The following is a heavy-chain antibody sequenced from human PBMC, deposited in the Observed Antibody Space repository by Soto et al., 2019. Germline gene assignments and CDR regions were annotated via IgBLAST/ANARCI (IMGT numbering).Heavy chain of an antibody. CDR1: GGSISIGNYY. Sequence: TLSLTSTFSGGSISIGNYYWSWIRQPPGKGLEWIGYIYYSKPLKTRLTISKDTSKNQVVLTMTNMDPVDTVTYYFARVMEGGGPAEVDYWGQGTLVTVSS. J-gene: IGHJ4*02. D-gene: IGHD1-1*01. CDR3: ARVMEGGGPAEVDY. V-gene: IGHV2-70*13. CDR2: IY.